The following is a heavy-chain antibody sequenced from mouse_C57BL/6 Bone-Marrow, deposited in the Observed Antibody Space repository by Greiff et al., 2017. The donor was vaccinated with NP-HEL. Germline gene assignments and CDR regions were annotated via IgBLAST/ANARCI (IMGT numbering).Heavy chain of an antibody. V-gene: IGHV1-52*01. CDR3: ARSGTVVASGYFDV. CDR2: IDPSDSET. CDR1: GYTFTSYW. J-gene: IGHJ1*03. Sequence: VQLQQPGAELVRPGSSVKLSCKASGYTFTSYWMHWVKQRPIQGLEWIGNIDPSDSETHYNQKFKDKAPLTVDKSSSTAYMQLSSLTSEDSSVYYCARSGTVVASGYFDVWGTGTTVTVSS. D-gene: IGHD1-1*01.